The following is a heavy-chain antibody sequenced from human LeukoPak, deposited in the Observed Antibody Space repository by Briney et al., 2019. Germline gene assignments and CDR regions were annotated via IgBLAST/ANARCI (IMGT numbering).Heavy chain of an antibody. Sequence: GASVKVSCKASGYTFTSYYIHWVRQAPGQGLEWMGLINPGGDNTNYAQNFQGRVTMTRDTSISTAYMELSRLRSDDTAVYYCARTIAVAGIAFDYWGQGTLVTVSS. D-gene: IGHD6-19*01. CDR1: GYTFTSYY. J-gene: IGHJ4*02. CDR2: INPGGDNT. CDR3: ARTIAVAGIAFDY. V-gene: IGHV1-46*01.